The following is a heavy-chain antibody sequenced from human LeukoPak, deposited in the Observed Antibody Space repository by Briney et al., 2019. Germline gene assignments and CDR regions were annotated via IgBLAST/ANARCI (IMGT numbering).Heavy chain of an antibody. Sequence: GGSLRLSCAASGFTFSSYSMNWVRQAPGKGLEWVSYISSSSSTIYYADSVKGRFTISRDNAKNSLYLQMNSLRAEDTAVYYCARDPYYYDSSGNLDYWGQGTLVTVSS. J-gene: IGHJ4*02. V-gene: IGHV3-48*01. CDR2: ISSSSSTI. CDR1: GFTFSSYS. D-gene: IGHD3-22*01. CDR3: ARDPYYYDSSGNLDY.